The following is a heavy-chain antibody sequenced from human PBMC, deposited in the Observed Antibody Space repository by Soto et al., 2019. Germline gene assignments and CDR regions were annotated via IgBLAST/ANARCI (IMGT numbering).Heavy chain of an antibody. J-gene: IGHJ4*02. V-gene: IGHV4-39*02. CDR3: ERNYGGFGNPWNYFDY. Sequence: PSETLSLTCSVSGDSISSSSYYWGWIRQPPGKGLEWIGNIYNSGSTHYNPSLRSRVSISVDKSKNHFSLKVSSVTAADTAVYFCERNYGGFGNPWNYFDYWGQGILVTVSS. CDR1: GDSISSSSYY. CDR2: IYNSGST. D-gene: IGHD3-3*01.